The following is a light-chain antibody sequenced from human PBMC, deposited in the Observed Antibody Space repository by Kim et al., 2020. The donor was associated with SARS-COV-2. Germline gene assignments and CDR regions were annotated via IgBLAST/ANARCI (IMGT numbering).Light chain of an antibody. CDR1: RCSVKY. Sequence: PGQRATVTCTGYRCSVKYISWCQQQPGPAPVVVIYQDNHRPSGIPERFSGSSSGNTATLTISGTQAMDKANYYCQAWDSSTNNYVFGAGTKVTVL. V-gene: IGLV3-1*01. CDR3: QAWDSSTNNYV. J-gene: IGLJ1*01. CDR2: QDN.